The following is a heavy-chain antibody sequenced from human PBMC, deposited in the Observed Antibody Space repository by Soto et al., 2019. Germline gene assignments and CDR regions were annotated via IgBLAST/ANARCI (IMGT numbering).Heavy chain of an antibody. Sequence: SETLSLTCTVSGGSISSYYWSWIRQPAGKGLEWIGRIYTSGSTNYNPSLKSRVTMSVDTSKNQFSLKLSSVTAADTAVYYCARARKTYYYDTGEFDYWGQGTLVTVSS. V-gene: IGHV4-4*07. CDR3: ARARKTYYYDTGEFDY. D-gene: IGHD3-22*01. CDR1: GGSISSYY. J-gene: IGHJ4*02. CDR2: IYTSGST.